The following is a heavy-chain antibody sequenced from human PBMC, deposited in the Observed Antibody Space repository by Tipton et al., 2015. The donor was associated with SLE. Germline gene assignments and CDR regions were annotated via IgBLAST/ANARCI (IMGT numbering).Heavy chain of an antibody. D-gene: IGHD6-19*01. V-gene: IGHV4-61*09. CDR1: GDSVSSGGYY. Sequence: TLSLTCTVSGDSVSSGGYYWTWIRQPAGEGLEWIGQIYTFGGTNYNPSLKSRVTMSLDASKNQFSLKVSSVTAADTAVYYCARQGTDGWYDAFDIWGPGTMVTVSS. J-gene: IGHJ3*02. CDR3: ARQGTDGWYDAFDI. CDR2: IYTFGGT.